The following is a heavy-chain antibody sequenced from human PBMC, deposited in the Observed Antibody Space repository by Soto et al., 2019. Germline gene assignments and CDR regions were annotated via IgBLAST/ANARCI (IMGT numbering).Heavy chain of an antibody. CDR2: IYYSGST. V-gene: IGHV4-59*01. CDR3: ARTYYDILTGYSFDY. D-gene: IGHD3-9*01. J-gene: IGHJ4*02. CDR1: GGSISSYY. Sequence: TLSLTCSVSGGSISSYYWSWIRQPPGKGLEWIGYIYYSGSTNYNPSLKSRVTISVDTSKNQFSLKLSSVTAADTAVYYCARTYYDILTGYSFDYWGQGTLVTVSS.